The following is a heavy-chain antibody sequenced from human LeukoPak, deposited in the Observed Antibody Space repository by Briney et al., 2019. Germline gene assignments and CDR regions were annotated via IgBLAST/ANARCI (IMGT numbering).Heavy chain of an antibody. Sequence: VASVKVSCKASGGTFSSYAISWVRQAPGQGLEWMRSIIPILGIANYAQKFQGRVTITADKATSTAYMEMSSLRSEDTAVYYCARDRGLRDDSSGYYALKGYYFDYWGQGTLVTVSS. CDR1: GGTFSSYA. CDR2: IIPILGIA. V-gene: IGHV1-69*04. CDR3: ARDRGLRDDSSGYYALKGYYFDY. J-gene: IGHJ4*02. D-gene: IGHD3-22*01.